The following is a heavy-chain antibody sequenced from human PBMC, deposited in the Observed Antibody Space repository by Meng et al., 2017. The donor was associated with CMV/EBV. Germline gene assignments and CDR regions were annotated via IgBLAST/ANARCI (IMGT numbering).Heavy chain of an antibody. CDR1: GGSISSGDYC. D-gene: IGHD6-13*01. Sequence: QGQLPASGPGLGKASQALPLTRTLSGGSISSGDYCWSWTRQPPGKGLEWIEYIYYSGSTYYNPSLESRVTISVDTSKNQFTLKLSSVTAADTAVYYCARAQYSSSCDYWGQGTLVTVSS. CDR2: IYYSGST. J-gene: IGHJ4*02. CDR3: ARAQYSSSCDY. V-gene: IGHV4-30-4*08.